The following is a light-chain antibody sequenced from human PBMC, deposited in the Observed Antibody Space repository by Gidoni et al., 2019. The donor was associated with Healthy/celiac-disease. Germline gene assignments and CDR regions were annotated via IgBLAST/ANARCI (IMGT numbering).Light chain of an antibody. Sequence: QSALTQPASVSGSPGQSITISCTGTSSDVGCYNLVSWYQQHPGKAPKLMIYEVSKRPSGVSNRFSGSKSGNTASLTISGLQAEDEADYYCCSYAGSSTSWVFGGGTKLTVL. CDR3: CSYAGSSTSWV. CDR2: EVS. CDR1: SSDVGCYNL. V-gene: IGLV2-23*02. J-gene: IGLJ3*02.